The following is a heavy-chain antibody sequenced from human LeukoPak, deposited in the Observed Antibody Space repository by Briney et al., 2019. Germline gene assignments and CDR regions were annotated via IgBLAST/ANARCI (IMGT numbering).Heavy chain of an antibody. V-gene: IGHV4-39*01. D-gene: IGHD3-16*01. CDR1: GGSISSSSYY. CDR2: IYYSGST. CDR3: ARLLGGWFDP. J-gene: IGHJ5*02. Sequence: PSETLSLTRTVSGGSISSSSYYWGWIRQPPGKGLEWIGSIYYSGSTYYNPSLKSRVTISVDTSKNQFSLKLSSVTAADTAVYYCARLLGGWFDPWGQGTLVTVSS.